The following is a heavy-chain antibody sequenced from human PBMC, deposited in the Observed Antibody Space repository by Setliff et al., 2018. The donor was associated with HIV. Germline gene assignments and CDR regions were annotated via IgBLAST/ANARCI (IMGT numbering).Heavy chain of an antibody. CDR3: ARHGGYNPLDY. Sequence: ASVKVSCKASGYTFINYDIYWVRQTTGQGLEWMGWMNPDSGNTGYAQKFQGRVTMTRNTSISTAYLQWSSLKASDTAMYYCARHGGYNPLDYWGQGTLVTVSS. D-gene: IGHD4-17*01. CDR2: MNPDSGNT. J-gene: IGHJ4*02. CDR1: GYTFINYD. V-gene: IGHV1-8*02.